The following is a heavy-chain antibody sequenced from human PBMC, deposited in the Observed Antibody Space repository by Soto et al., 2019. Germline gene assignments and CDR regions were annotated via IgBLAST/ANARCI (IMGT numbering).Heavy chain of an antibody. CDR3: ARAILRRRIQLWLYCTNGVCYTWFDP. D-gene: IGHD2-8*01. CDR2: IYYSGST. J-gene: IGHJ5*02. Sequence: SETLSLTCTVSGGSISSGDYYWSWIRQPPGKGLEWIGYIYYSGSTYYNPSLKSRVTISVDTSKNQFSLKLSSVTAADTAVYYCARAILRRRIQLWLYCTNGVCYTWFDPWGQGTLVTVSS. CDR1: GGSISSGDYY. V-gene: IGHV4-30-4*01.